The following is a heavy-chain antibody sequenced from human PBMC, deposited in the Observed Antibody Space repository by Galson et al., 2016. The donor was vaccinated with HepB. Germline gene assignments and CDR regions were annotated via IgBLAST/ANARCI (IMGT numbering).Heavy chain of an antibody. CDR1: GFTFRNYW. CDR3: ARDPGMLGYSYGHLLDS. D-gene: IGHD5-18*01. J-gene: IGHJ4*02. Sequence: SLRLSCAASGFTFRNYWMTWVRQAPGKGLEWVANIKQDGSEKYYVDSAKGRFTISRDNARNSLYLQMNSLRAEDTAVYYCARDPGMLGYSYGHLLDSWGQGTLVSVSS. V-gene: IGHV3-7*03. CDR2: IKQDGSEK.